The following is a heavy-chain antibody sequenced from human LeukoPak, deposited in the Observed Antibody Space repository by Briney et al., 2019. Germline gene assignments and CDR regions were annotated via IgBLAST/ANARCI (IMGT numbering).Heavy chain of an antibody. CDR3: ARDGLYGDYDLSYNWFDP. Sequence: GGSLRLSCAASGFTFSSYAMHWVRQAPGKGLEWVAVISYDGSNKYYADSVKGRFTISRDNSKNTLYLQMNSLRSEDTAVYYCARDGLYGDYDLSYNWFDPWGQGTLVTVSS. CDR2: ISYDGSNK. CDR1: GFTFSSYA. V-gene: IGHV3-30-3*01. D-gene: IGHD4-17*01. J-gene: IGHJ5*02.